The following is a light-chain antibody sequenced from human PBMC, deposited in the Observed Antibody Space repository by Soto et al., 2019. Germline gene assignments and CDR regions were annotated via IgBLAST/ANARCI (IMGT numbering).Light chain of an antibody. V-gene: IGLV6-57*02. CDR2: EDN. CDR1: GGSIATNY. Sequence: NFMLTQPHSVSESPGKTVTISCTGSGGSIATNYVQWYHQRPGSAPTTVIYEDNQRPSGVPDRFSGSIDRSSNSASLTISGLKTEDEGDYYCQSYDSSNLVFGGGTKLTVL. CDR3: QSYDSSNLV. J-gene: IGLJ2*01.